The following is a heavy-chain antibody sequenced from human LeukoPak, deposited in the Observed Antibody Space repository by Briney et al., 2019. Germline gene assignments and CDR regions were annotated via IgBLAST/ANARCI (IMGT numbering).Heavy chain of an antibody. CDR3: ATASHYYDSSGYSALSVMNYYYYMDV. CDR2: IIPIFGTA. J-gene: IGHJ6*03. D-gene: IGHD3-22*01. V-gene: IGHV1-69*13. Sequence: GASVKVSCKASGGTFSSYAISWVRQAPGQGLEWMGGIIPIFGTANYAQKFQGRVTITADESTSTAYMELSSLRSEDTAVYYCATASHYYDSSGYSALSVMNYYYYMDVRGKGTTVTISS. CDR1: GGTFSSYA.